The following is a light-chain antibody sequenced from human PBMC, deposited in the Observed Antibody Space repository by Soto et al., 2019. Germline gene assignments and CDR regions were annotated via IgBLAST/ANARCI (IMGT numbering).Light chain of an antibody. V-gene: IGKV3D-15*01. CDR2: GAS. CDR1: QSVSYY. Sequence: EIGLAQSPGTRSLSPGERPPLSRRASQSVSYYLAWYQQKTGPGPGLLTSGASTRATGIPARFSGSVSGTEFSLTISSLQSEDFAVYYSQQYNNWSPWTFGQGTKVDI. CDR3: QQYNNWSPWT. J-gene: IGKJ1*01.